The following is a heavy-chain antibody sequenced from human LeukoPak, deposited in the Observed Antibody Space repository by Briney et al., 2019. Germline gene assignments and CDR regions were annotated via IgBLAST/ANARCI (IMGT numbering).Heavy chain of an antibody. V-gene: IGHV1-18*01. CDR2: ISAYNGNT. D-gene: IGHD5-12*01. Sequence: GASVKVSCKASGGTFSSYAISWVRQAPGQGLEWMGWISAYNGNTNYAQKLQGRVTMTTDTSTSTAYMELRSLRSDDTAVYYCARALWLRPDDYWGQGTLVTVSS. CDR3: ARALWLRPDDY. J-gene: IGHJ4*02. CDR1: GGTFSSYA.